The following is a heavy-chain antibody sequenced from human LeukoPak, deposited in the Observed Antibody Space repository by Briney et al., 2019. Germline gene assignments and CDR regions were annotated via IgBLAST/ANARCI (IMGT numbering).Heavy chain of an antibody. CDR1: GDSISGYY. Sequence: SETLSLTCTVSGDSISGYYWSWIRQPPGKGLEWIGYIYYSGSTNFNPSLKSRVTISVDTSKNQFSLNLISVTAADTAVYYCARPGSSRNWYFDLWGRGTLVTVSS. J-gene: IGHJ2*01. D-gene: IGHD2-2*01. V-gene: IGHV4-59*08. CDR2: IYYSGST. CDR3: ARPGSSRNWYFDL.